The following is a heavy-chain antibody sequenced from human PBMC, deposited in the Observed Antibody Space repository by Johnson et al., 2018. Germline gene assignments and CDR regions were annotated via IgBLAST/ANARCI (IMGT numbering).Heavy chain of an antibody. J-gene: IGHJ3*02. Sequence: QVQLVESGGGVVQPGRSLRLSCAASGFTFSSYGMHWVRQAPGKGLEWVAVIWYDGSMKYYADSVKGRFTTSRDNSKNTMYLQMNSLRAEDTAVYYCASPMYSRAAFDIWGQGTMVNVSS. CDR3: ASPMYSRAAFDI. D-gene: IGHD6-13*01. V-gene: IGHV3-33*01. CDR1: GFTFSSYG. CDR2: IWYDGSMK.